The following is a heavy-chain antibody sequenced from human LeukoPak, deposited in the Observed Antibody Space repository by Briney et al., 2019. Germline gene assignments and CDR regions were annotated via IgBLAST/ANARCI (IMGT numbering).Heavy chain of an antibody. CDR1: GFTFSSYW. J-gene: IGHJ4*02. CDR3: ARVQWELRGVGSYFDY. Sequence: GGSLRLSCAASGFTFSSYWMSWVRQAPGKGLEWVANIKQDGSEKYYVDSVKGRFTISRDNAKNSLYLQMNSLRAMDTVVYYCARVQWELRGVGSYFDYWGQGTLVTVSS. D-gene: IGHD1-26*01. CDR2: IKQDGSEK. V-gene: IGHV3-7*01.